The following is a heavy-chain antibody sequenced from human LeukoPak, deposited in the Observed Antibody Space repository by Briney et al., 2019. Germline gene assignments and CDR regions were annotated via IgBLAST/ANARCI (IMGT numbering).Heavy chain of an antibody. V-gene: IGHV4-39*01. CDR3: ARQSARRLRYFDWLLLSWDWMMRSSFDY. D-gene: IGHD3-9*01. J-gene: IGHJ4*02. Sequence: SETLSLTCTVSGGSISSSSYYWGWIRQPPGKWLEWSGSIYYSGSTYYNPPLKSRVTISVDTSKNQFSLKLSSVTAADTAVYYCARQSARRLRYFDWLLLSWDWMMRSSFDYWGQGTLVTVSS. CDR1: GGSISSSSYY. CDR2: IYYSGST.